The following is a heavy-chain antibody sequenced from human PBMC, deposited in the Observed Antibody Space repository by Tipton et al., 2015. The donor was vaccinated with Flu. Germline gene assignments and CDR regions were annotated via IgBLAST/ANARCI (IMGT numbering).Heavy chain of an antibody. CDR3: TRQNYYGSGRYNSDSNYGIDV. D-gene: IGHD3-10*01. V-gene: IGHV3-73*01. CDR1: GFTFSGSA. CDR2: IRSKDSNYAT. Sequence: SLRLSCAASGFTFSGSAMHWVRQASGKGLEWVGHIRSKDSNYATAYAASVKGRFTISRDDSKNTAYLQMNSLKTEDTAVYYCTRQNYYGSGRYNSDSNYGIDVGGQGTTVTVSS. J-gene: IGHJ6*02.